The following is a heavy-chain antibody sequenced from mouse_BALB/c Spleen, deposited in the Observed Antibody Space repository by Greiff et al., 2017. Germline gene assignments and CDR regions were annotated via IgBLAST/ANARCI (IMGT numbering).Heavy chain of an antibody. J-gene: IGHJ2*01. D-gene: IGHD2-4*01. CDR3: ARRGDYEYYFDY. V-gene: IGHV1S81*02. CDR1: GYTFTSYW. CDR2: INPSNGRT. Sequence: QVQLQQPGAELVKPGASVKLSCKASGYTFTSYWMHWVKQRPGQGLEWIGEINPSNGRTNYNEKFKSKATLTVDKSSSTAYMQLSSPTSEDSAVYYCARRGDYEYYFDYWGQGTTLTVSS.